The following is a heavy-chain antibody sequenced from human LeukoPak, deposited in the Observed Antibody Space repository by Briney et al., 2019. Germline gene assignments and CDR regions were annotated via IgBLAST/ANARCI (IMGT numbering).Heavy chain of an antibody. V-gene: IGHV4-4*07. CDR3: ARDGGYCGGDCFVDV. CDR1: GGPISRYY. CDR2: IYTSGST. J-gene: IGHJ6*04. Sequence: SETLSLPCTVSGGPISRYYWSWIRQPAGKGLEWIGRIYTSGSTNYNPSLKSRVTMSVDTSKNQFSLKLSSVTAADTAVYYCARDGGYCGGDCFVDVWGKGTTVTVSS. D-gene: IGHD2-21*02.